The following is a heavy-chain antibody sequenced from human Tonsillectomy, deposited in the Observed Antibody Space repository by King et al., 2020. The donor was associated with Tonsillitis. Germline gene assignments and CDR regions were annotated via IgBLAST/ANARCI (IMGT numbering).Heavy chain of an antibody. Sequence: QLVQSGAEVKKPGESLTISCKGSGYRFPNYWIGWVRQMPGKGLEWMGIIYPGDSETRYGPSFQGQVSISADKSISTAYLQWSRLKTSDTAMYYCARLSLLVCVPTNYYYYTMYVWGLRTTVTVSS. D-gene: IGHD2-2*01. V-gene: IGHV5-51*01. CDR1: GYRFPNYW. CDR3: ARLSLLVCVPTNYYYYTMYV. J-gene: IGHJ6*02. CDR2: IYPGDSET.